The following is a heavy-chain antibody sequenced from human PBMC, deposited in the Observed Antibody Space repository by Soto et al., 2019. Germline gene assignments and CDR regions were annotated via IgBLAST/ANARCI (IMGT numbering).Heavy chain of an antibody. D-gene: IGHD1-26*01. CDR3: MRGGWSDAPIDY. V-gene: IGHV1-2*02. J-gene: IGHJ4*02. Sequence: GASVKVSFKPSGYTFSAYYVHWSRRAPGRGFQWLGWINPSNEITTFSEFFQGRITMTRDTSTNTVHMELNRLTSDDTAVYYCMRGGWSDAPIDYWGQGTQVTVSS. CDR1: GYTFSAYY. CDR2: INPSNEIT.